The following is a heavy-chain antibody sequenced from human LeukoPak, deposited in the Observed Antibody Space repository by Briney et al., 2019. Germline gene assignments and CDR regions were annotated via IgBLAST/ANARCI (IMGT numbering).Heavy chain of an antibody. CDR3: ATLHSSSWPFDY. V-gene: IGHV3-30*03. Sequence: GGSLRLSCAASGFTFSSYGMHWVRQAPGKGLEGVAVISYDGSNKYYADSVKGRFTISRDNSKNTLYLQMNSLRAEDTAVYYCATLHSSSWPFDYWGQGTLVTVSS. CDR1: GFTFSSYG. CDR2: ISYDGSNK. J-gene: IGHJ4*02. D-gene: IGHD6-13*01.